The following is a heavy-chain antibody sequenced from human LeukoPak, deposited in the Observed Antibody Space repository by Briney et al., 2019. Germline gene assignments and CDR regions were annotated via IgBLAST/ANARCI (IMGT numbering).Heavy chain of an antibody. CDR2: IYTSGST. J-gene: IGHJ6*03. D-gene: IGHD3-3*01. CDR1: GGSISSGSYY. V-gene: IGHV4-61*02. Sequence: PSETLSLTCTVSGGSISSGSYYWSWIRQPAGKGLEWIGRIYTSGSTNYNPSLKSRVTISVDTSKNQFSLKLSSVTAADTAVYYCARDAEWLIEAPYYYYYMDVWGKGTTVTVSS. CDR3: ARDAEWLIEAPYYYYYMDV.